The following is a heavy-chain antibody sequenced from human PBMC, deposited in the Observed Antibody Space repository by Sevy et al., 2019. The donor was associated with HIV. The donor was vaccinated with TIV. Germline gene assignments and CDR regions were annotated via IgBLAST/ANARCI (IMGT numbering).Heavy chain of an antibody. CDR3: AREGGYTDQGMDV. J-gene: IGHJ6*02. CDR1: RFTFSNYD. V-gene: IGHV3-48*01. D-gene: IGHD5-12*01. CDR2: ISSSLRTI. Sequence: GGSLRLSCAASRFTFSNYDMNWVRQAPGKGLEWVSHISSSLRTISYADSVKGRFTISRDNAKKSLYLQMNSLRAEDPAVYYCAREGGYTDQGMDVWGQGTTVTVSS.